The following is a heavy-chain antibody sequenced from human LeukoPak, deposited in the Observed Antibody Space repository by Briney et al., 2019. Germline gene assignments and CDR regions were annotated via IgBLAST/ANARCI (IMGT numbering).Heavy chain of an antibody. CDR1: GFPFRTYS. J-gene: IGHJ4*02. V-gene: IGHV3-48*02. D-gene: IGHD4-17*01. CDR3: ARDKGNDYGTYDN. CDR2: SSSSGRAI. Sequence: PGGSLRLSCAASGFPFRTYSMHWVRQTPGKGLEWVSYSSSSGRAIYYADSVRGRFTMSRDNAKNSLFLQMDSLRDEDTAVYYCARDKGNDYGTYDNWGQGTLVTVSS.